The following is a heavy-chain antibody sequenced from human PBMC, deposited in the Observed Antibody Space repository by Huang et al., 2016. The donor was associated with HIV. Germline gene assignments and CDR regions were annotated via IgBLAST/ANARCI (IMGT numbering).Heavy chain of an antibody. CDR3: ATLPPVNYGRSGGRVRDY. D-gene: IGHD2-15*01. CDR2: MNPNGGNT. J-gene: IGHJ4*02. CDR1: GYTFSNYD. V-gene: IGHV1-8*01. Sequence: QVQLVQSGAEVKKPGASVKVSCKASGYTFSNYDINWVRQAPGQGLEWRGWMNPNGGNTGYARKFQGRVTMTRSTSISTAYMELSRLRFEDTAVYYCATLPPVNYGRSGGRVRDYWGQGSLVTVSS.